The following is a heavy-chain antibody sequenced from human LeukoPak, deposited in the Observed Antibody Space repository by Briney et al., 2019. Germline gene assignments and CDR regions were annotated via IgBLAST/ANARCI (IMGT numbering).Heavy chain of an antibody. V-gene: IGHV3-74*01. J-gene: IGHJ4*02. Sequence: PGGSLRLSCAASGFTFTTYWMHWVRQAPGKGLVWVSHINSDGSITSYADSVKGRFTISRDNAKNTLYLQMNSLRAEDTAVYYCARDEILRYFDWLPFDYWGQGTLVTVSS. CDR2: INSDGSIT. CDR1: GFTFTTYW. CDR3: ARDEILRYFDWLPFDY. D-gene: IGHD3-9*01.